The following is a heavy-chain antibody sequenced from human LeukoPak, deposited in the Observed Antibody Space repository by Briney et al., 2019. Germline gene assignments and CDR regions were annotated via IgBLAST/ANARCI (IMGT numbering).Heavy chain of an antibody. V-gene: IGHV1-18*01. J-gene: IGHJ4*02. CDR3: AREKLVAAAGAVDY. D-gene: IGHD6-13*01. Sequence: ASVKDSCKAPGDSFTRNGISWVRQAPGQGLEWMGLISAYNGNTNNAQKLQGRVTMTTDTSTSTGYMELRSLRSDATTVYYCAREKLVAAAGAVDYCGQGTLVTVSS. CDR2: ISAYNGNT. CDR1: GDSFTRNG.